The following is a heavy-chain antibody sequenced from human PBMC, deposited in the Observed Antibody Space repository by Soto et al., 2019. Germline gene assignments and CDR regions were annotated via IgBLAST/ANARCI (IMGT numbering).Heavy chain of an antibody. CDR1: GDTVTKYG. CDR3: ASATSIAVAGKET. Sequence: QVQLVQSGGEVKKPGASVKVSCKAWGDTVTKYGISWVRQAPGQGLEWLGWISFYNGHTNYALKFQDRITFTTDTSTSTASMELRSLTSDDTAVYYCASATSIAVAGKETWGQGTLVTVSS. V-gene: IGHV1-18*01. J-gene: IGHJ4*02. CDR2: ISFYNGHT. D-gene: IGHD6-19*01.